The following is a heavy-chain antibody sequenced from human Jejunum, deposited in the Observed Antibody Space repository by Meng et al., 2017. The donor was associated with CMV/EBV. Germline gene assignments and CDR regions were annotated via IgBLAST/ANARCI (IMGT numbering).Heavy chain of an antibody. D-gene: IGHD5-18*01. CDR3: VKDLFYSYVY. Sequence: VRPGGGVVRAGGSLRLSWAASGVTFRSPAMHGGRQLPGKGLDWFSFIAHNKSTKTYTFPVNGRFTISRDYSKHTVYLEMNSLGVEYTAVYYCVKDLFYSYVYWGQGSLVTVSS. CDR2: IAHNKSTK. J-gene: IGHJ1*01. CDR1: GVTFRSPA. V-gene: IGHV3-30*02.